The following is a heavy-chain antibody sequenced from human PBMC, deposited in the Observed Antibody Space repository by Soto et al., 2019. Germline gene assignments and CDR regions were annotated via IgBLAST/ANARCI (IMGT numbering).Heavy chain of an antibody. D-gene: IGHD6-13*01. J-gene: IGHJ5*02. CDR1: GGSISSSNW. V-gene: IGHV4-4*02. Sequence: SETLSLTCAVSGGSISSSNWWSWVRQPPGKGLEWIGEIYHSGSTNYNPSLKSRVTISVDKSKNQFSLKLSSVTAADTAVYYCARLEQQLVRGLRPWGQGTLVTVSS. CDR2: IYHSGST. CDR3: ARLEQQLVRGLRP.